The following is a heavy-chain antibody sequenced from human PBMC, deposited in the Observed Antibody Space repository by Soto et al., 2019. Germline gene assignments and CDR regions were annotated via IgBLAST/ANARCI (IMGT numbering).Heavy chain of an antibody. CDR3: ARHGYYGAFPLEY. Sequence: QLQLQESGPGLVKPSETLSLTCTVSGGSISSSSYYWGWIRQPPGKGLEWIGSIYYSGSTYYNPSLKSRVTISVDTSKNQFPLKLSSVTAADTAVYYCARHGYYGAFPLEYWGQGTLVTVSS. CDR1: GGSISSSSYY. D-gene: IGHD4-17*01. CDR2: IYYSGST. V-gene: IGHV4-39*01. J-gene: IGHJ4*02.